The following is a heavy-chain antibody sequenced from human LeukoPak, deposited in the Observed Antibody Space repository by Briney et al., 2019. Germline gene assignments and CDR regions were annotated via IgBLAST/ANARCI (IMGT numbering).Heavy chain of an antibody. CDR2: IYYSGST. Sequence: PSETLSLTRTVSGGSISSSSYYWGWIRQPPGKGLEWIGSIYYSGSTYYNPSLKSRVTISVDTSKNQFSLKLSSVTAADTAVYYCASWYSSSWYVNYWGQGTLVTVSS. CDR1: GGSISSSSYY. J-gene: IGHJ4*02. CDR3: ASWYSSSWYVNY. V-gene: IGHV4-39*01. D-gene: IGHD6-13*01.